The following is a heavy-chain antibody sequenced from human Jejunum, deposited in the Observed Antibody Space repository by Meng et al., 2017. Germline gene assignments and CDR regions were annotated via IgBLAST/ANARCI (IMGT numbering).Heavy chain of an antibody. J-gene: IGHJ4*02. Sequence: QVQLQESGPGLVKPSQTLSLTCTVSGGSISSNDYYWSWIRQPQGKGLEWIGYIYYSGSTYYSPSLKSRVTISVDTSANQFSLKLNSVTAADTAVYYCARGPIATAGTAVDYWGQGTLVTVSS. V-gene: IGHV4-30-4*01. D-gene: IGHD6-13*01. CDR2: IYYSGST. CDR3: ARGPIATAGTAVDY. CDR1: GGSISSNDYY.